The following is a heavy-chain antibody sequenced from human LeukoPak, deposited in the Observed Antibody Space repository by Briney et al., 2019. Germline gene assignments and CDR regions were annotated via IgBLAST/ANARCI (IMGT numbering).Heavy chain of an antibody. CDR1: GGSISSSSYN. V-gene: IGHV4-39*07. D-gene: IGHD6-19*01. J-gene: IGHJ6*03. Sequence: PSETLSLTCTVSGGSISSSSYNWGWIRQPPGKGLEWIGSVYYSGSTYYNPSLKSRVTISVDTSKNQFSLKLSSVTAADTAVYYCARIPDSSGWYSIQYYYYMDVWGKGTTVTVSS. CDR2: VYYSGST. CDR3: ARIPDSSGWYSIQYYYYMDV.